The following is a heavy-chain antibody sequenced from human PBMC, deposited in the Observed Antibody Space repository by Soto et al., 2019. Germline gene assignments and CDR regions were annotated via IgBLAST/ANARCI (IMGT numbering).Heavy chain of an antibody. D-gene: IGHD7-27*01. Sequence: GGSLRLSCAASGVTFSSYAVHWVRQPTGKGLEWVSVIGSAGDTYYPGSVKGRFTISRENAKNSLYLQMNSLRAEDTAVYYCARGYLGSFDYWGQGTLVTVSS. V-gene: IGHV3-13*01. CDR3: ARGYLGSFDY. CDR1: GVTFSSYA. J-gene: IGHJ4*02. CDR2: IGSAGDT.